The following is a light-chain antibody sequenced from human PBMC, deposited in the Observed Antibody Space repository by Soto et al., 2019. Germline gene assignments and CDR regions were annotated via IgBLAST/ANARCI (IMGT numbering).Light chain of an antibody. CDR1: SSDVGGYSL. Sequence: QSALTQPASVSGSPGQSITISCTGTSSDVGGYSLVSWYQQHPGKAPKLMIYEDNKRPSGVSNRFSGSKSGNTASLTISGLQAEDETDYYCCSYAGSSTWVFGGGTKLTVL. CDR3: CSYAGSSTWV. V-gene: IGLV2-23*01. CDR2: EDN. J-gene: IGLJ3*02.